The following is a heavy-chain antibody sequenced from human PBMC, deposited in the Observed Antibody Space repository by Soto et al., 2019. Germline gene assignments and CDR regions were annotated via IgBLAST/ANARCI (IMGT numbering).Heavy chain of an antibody. CDR3: AIEWTRTRWPFDS. V-gene: IGHV3-74*01. J-gene: IGHJ4*02. D-gene: IGHD2-15*01. Sequence: EVQLVESGGGLVQPGGSLRLSCAASGFTFTSHWMHWVRQAPGKGLVWVSRIKSDGSGTIYAEPGKGRFTISRDNAKNALYLQMNSLSADDTDVYYCAIEWTRTRWPFDSWGQGTLVTVSS. CDR1: GFTFTSHW. CDR2: IKSDGSGT.